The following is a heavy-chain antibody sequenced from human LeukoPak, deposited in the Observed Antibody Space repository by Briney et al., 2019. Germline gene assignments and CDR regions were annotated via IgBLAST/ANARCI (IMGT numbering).Heavy chain of an antibody. CDR2: MYSGGST. Sequence: PGGSLRLSCAPSRFTVSNNYMSWVPQAPGKALKWVSAMYSGGSTSYADSVKRRFTIARDNSKNTLYLQMNSLRAEDTAVYYCARIYVWGSYHSRYYHFYGMDVWGQGTTVTVSS. J-gene: IGHJ6*02. D-gene: IGHD3-16*02. V-gene: IGHV3-66*01. CDR3: ARIYVWGSYHSRYYHFYGMDV. CDR1: RFTVSNNY.